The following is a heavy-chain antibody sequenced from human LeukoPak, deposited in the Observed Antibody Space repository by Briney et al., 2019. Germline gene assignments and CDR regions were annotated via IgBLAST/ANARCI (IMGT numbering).Heavy chain of an antibody. CDR3: AKCDYDILTGPNFDY. CDR1: GFTFSSYA. V-gene: IGHV3-23*01. CDR2: ISGSGGST. Sequence: PGGSLRLSCAASGFTFSSYAMSWVRQAPGEGLEWVSAISGSGGSTYYADSVKGRFTISRDNSKNTLYLQMNSRRAEDTAVYYCAKCDYDILTGPNFDYWGQGTLVTVSS. D-gene: IGHD3-9*01. J-gene: IGHJ4*02.